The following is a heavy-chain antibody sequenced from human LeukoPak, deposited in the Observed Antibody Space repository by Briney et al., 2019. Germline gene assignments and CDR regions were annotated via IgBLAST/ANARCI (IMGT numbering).Heavy chain of an antibody. D-gene: IGHD3-10*01. J-gene: IGHJ6*03. CDR1: GGSISSGSYY. V-gene: IGHV4-61*02. Sequence: PSQTLSLTCTVSGGSISSGSYYWSWIRQPAGKGLEWIGRIYTSGSTNYNPSLKSRATISVDTSKTQFSLKLSSVTAADTAVYYCARDYYYYGSGSYEGNYYYYYYMDVWGKGTTVTVSS. CDR2: IYTSGST. CDR3: ARDYYYYGSGSYEGNYYYYYYMDV.